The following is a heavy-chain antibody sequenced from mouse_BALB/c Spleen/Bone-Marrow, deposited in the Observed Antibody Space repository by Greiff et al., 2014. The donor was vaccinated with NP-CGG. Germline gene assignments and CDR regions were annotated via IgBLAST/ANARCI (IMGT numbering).Heavy chain of an antibody. V-gene: IGHV1-80*01. CDR2: IYPGDGDT. D-gene: IGHD2-10*02. Sequence: VQLQQSGAELVRPGSSVKISCKASGYVFSSHWMNWVEQRPGQGLEWIGQIYPGDGDTNYNGKFKGKATLTADKSSSTAYMQLSSLTSEDSAVYFCARKYGDYWGQGTTLTVSS. J-gene: IGHJ2*01. CDR1: GYVFSSHW. CDR3: ARKYGDY.